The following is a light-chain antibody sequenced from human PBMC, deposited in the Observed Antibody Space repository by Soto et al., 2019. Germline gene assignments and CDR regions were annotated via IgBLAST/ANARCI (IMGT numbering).Light chain of an antibody. CDR1: QSVSYY. CDR2: DAS. Sequence: EIVLTQSPATLSLSPGERATLSCRASQSVSYYLAWYQQKPGQPPRLLIYDASTRATGVPARFSRSGSGTDFPLTISSLEPDDFAVYFCQQRHHWVRTFGQGTTLDI. CDR3: QQRHHWVRT. V-gene: IGKV3-11*01. J-gene: IGKJ2*01.